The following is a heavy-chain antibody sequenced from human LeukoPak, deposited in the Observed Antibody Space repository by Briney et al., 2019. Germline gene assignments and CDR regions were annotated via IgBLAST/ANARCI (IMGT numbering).Heavy chain of an antibody. CDR1: GGSISSYY. CDR3: ARDRISAVADAFDI. Sequence: RPSETLSLTCSVSGGSISSYYWSWTRQPPGKGLEWIGYIYYSGSVNYSPSLQSRVTMSVDTSKNQFSLKLSSVTAADAAVYYCARDRISAVADAFDIWGQGTMVTVSS. V-gene: IGHV4-59*12. D-gene: IGHD2/OR15-2a*01. J-gene: IGHJ3*02. CDR2: IYYSGSV.